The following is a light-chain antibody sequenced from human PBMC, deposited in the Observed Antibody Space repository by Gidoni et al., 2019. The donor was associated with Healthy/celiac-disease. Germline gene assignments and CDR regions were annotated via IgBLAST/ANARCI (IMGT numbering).Light chain of an antibody. CDR3: SSYTSSIPSWV. V-gene: IGLV2-14*01. CDR1: SSDVGGYNY. J-gene: IGLJ3*02. CDR2: EVS. Sequence: QSALTQPASVSGSPGQSITISCTGTSSDVGGYNYVSWYQQHPGKAPKLIIYEVSNRPSGVPNRFSGSKSGNTASLTISGLQAEDEADYYCSSYTSSIPSWVFGGGTKLTVL.